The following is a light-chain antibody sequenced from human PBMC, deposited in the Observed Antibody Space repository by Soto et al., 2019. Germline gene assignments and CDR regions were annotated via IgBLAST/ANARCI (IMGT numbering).Light chain of an antibody. V-gene: IGKV3-20*01. CDR1: RSFSTGS. CDR3: QQYGSSLTWT. CDR2: GAS. Sequence: ELGWTQSPGTRSLSPGEGATLSCRASRSFSTGSLAWYQKKPGQAPRLLIYGASSRATGIPDRFSGSGSGTDFTLTISRLEPEDFAVYYCQQYGSSLTWTFGQGTKVEIK. J-gene: IGKJ1*01.